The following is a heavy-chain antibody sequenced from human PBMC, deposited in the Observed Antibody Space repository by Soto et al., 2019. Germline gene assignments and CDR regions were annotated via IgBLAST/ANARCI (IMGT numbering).Heavy chain of an antibody. V-gene: IGHV4-39*01. J-gene: IGHJ4*02. CDR3: ASTKDETLYFDY. D-gene: IGHD2-15*01. Sequence: QLQLQESGPGLVKPSETLSLTCTVSGDSISITSYYWGWVRQPPGKGLEWIGSIHYSGSTHYNPSLQSRFTIAGDASNKQYSLKLRSVTAADTAVYYCASTKDETLYFDYWGQGTLVTVSS. CDR2: IHYSGST. CDR1: GDSISITSYY.